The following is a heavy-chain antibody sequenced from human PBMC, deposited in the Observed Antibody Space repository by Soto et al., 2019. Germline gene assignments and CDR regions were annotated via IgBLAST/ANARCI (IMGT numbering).Heavy chain of an antibody. J-gene: IGHJ6*03. D-gene: IGHD2-2*01. CDR3: ARDSAYCRSTSCYLSYYYDMDV. V-gene: IGHV3-7*01. Sequence: EVQVVESGGGLVQPGGSLRLSCAASGFTFSNHWMTWVRQAPGKGLEWVANIKQDGSEKYYVDSVKGRFTLSRDNAKNSLYHQMNSLRAEDTAVYYCARDSAYCRSTSCYLSYYYDMDVWGKVTTVTVSS. CDR2: IKQDGSEK. CDR1: GFTFSNHW.